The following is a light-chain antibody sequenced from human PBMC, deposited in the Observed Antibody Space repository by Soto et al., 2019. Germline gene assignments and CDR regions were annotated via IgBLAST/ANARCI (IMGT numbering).Light chain of an antibody. Sequence: QSVLTQPPSVSAAPGQKVTISCSGSSSNIGNNYVSWYQHVPGAAPKLLIYDINKRPSGIPDRFSGSKSGTSATLGITGLQTGDEAHYYCGRWHSSLTHVVFGGGTKVTVL. V-gene: IGLV1-51*01. CDR3: GRWHSSLTHVV. CDR1: SSNIGNNY. J-gene: IGLJ2*01. CDR2: DIN.